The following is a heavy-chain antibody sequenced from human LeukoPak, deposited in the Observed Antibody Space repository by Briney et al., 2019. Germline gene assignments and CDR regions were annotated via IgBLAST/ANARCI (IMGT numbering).Heavy chain of an antibody. J-gene: IGHJ6*03. CDR3: ARETVGESQFPYYYYYMDV. CDR2: IYHSGST. V-gene: IGHV4-4*02. Sequence: SETLSLTCAVSGGSISSSNWWSWVRQPPGKGLEWIGEIYHSGSTNYNPSLKSRVTISVDTSKNQFSLKLSSVTAADTAVYYCARETVGESQFPYYYYYMDVWGKGTTVTVSS. D-gene: IGHD3-10*01. CDR1: GGSISSSNW.